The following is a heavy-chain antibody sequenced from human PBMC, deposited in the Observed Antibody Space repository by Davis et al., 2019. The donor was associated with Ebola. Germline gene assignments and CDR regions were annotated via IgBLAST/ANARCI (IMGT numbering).Heavy chain of an antibody. J-gene: IGHJ6*02. CDR1: GGSFSDYY. D-gene: IGHD3-9*01. Sequence: MLSETLSLTCTVYGGSFSDYYWTWIRQPPGKGLEWIGEINHSGSTNCNPSLKSRVTISVDTSKNQFSLKLRSVTAADTAVYYCARGQRYFDWLWHGMDVWGQGTTVTVSS. CDR2: INHSGST. CDR3: ARGQRYFDWLWHGMDV. V-gene: IGHV4-34*01.